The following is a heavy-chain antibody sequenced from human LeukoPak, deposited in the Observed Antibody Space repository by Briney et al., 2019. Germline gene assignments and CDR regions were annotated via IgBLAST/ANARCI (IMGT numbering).Heavy chain of an antibody. CDR3: VGRNPDCSGGYCPFDY. D-gene: IGHD2-15*01. V-gene: IGHV1-2*02. Sequence: ASVKVSCKASAYTFTGYFMHWVRQAPGQGPEWMGWINPNSGATSYAQKFEGRVTLTRDTSISTAYMELSRLRSDDTALDYCVGRNPDCSGGYCPFDYWGQGTLVTVSS. J-gene: IGHJ4*02. CDR2: INPNSGAT. CDR1: AYTFTGYF.